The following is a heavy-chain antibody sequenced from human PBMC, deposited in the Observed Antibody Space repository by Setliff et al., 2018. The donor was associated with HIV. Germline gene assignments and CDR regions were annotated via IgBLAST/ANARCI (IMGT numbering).Heavy chain of an antibody. V-gene: IGHV1-18*01. D-gene: IGHD3-16*02. CDR3: ARESLNLGELSSNPDASDI. CDR2: ISAYNGNT. J-gene: IGHJ3*02. Sequence: VASVKVSCKASGYTFTSYGISWVRQAPGQGLEWMGRISAYNGNTNYAQKLQGRVTMTTDTSTSTAYMELRSLRSDDTAVYYCARESLNLGELSSNPDASDIWGQGTMVTVSS. CDR1: GYTFTSYG.